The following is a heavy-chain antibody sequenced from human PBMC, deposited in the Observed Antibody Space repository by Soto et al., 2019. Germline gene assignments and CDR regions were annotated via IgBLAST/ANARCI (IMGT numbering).Heavy chain of an antibody. CDR2: IWYDGSNN. V-gene: IGHV3-33*01. J-gene: IGHJ4*02. CDR1: GFTFSSSV. Sequence: QVQLVESGGGVVQPGRSLRLSCAASGFTFSSSVMHWVRQAPGKGLEWVAVIWYDGSNNYYADSVKGRFTISRDNSKNTLYLQMNSLRAEDTAVYYCARAHYYDSSPRDYWGQGTLVTVSS. CDR3: ARAHYYDSSPRDY. D-gene: IGHD3-22*01.